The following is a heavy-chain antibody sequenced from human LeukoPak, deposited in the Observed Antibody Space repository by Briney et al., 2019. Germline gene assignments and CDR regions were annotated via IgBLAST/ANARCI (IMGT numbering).Heavy chain of an antibody. Sequence: ASVKVSCKASGYTFTSYDINWVRQATGQELEWMGWMNPNSGNTGYAQKFQGRVTMTRNTSISTAYMELSSLRSEDTAVYYCARVVGGSSWYGLLYYYYGMDVWGQGTTVTVSS. J-gene: IGHJ6*02. D-gene: IGHD6-13*01. V-gene: IGHV1-8*01. CDR2: MNPNSGNT. CDR1: GYTFTSYD. CDR3: ARVVGGSSWYGLLYYYYGMDV.